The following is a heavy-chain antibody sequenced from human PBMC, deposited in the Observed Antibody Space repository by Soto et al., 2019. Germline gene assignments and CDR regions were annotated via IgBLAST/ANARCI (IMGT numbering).Heavy chain of an antibody. J-gene: IGHJ1*01. D-gene: IGHD5-18*01. V-gene: IGHV4-34*01. CDR3: ARCGYNYAHPHFQH. Sequence: SETLSLTCAVYGGSFSGYYWSWIRQPPGKGLEWIGEINHSGSTNYNPSLKSRVTISVDTSKNQFSLKLSSVTAADTAVYYCARCGYNYAHPHFQHWGQGTLVTISS. CDR2: INHSGST. CDR1: GGSFSGYY.